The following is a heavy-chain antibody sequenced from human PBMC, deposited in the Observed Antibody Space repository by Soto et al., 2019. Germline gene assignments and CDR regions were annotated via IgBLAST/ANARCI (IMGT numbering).Heavy chain of an antibody. J-gene: IGHJ4*02. V-gene: IGHV4-59*08. D-gene: IGHD2-21*01. Sequence: SETLSLTCTVAGVSITSYYWSWIRQSPGKGLEWIGYIYYTGSTNYNPSLKSRVTISVDTSTNQFSLKLSSVTAADTAVYYCARRIDCIDYWGQGTLVTVSS. CDR2: IYYTGST. CDR1: GVSITSYY. CDR3: ARRIDCIDY.